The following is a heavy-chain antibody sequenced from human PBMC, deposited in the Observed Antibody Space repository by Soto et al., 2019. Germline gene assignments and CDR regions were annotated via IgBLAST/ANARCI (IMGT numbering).Heavy chain of an antibody. CDR1: GFTFSSYA. V-gene: IGHV3-23*01. Sequence: GGSLRLSCAASGFTFSSYAMSWVRQAPGKGLEWVTAISGSGGSTYYADSVKGRFTISRDNSKNTLYLQMNSLRAEDTAVYYCAKDRYDSSGYYPGDYFDYWGQGTLVTVSS. CDR2: ISGSGGST. CDR3: AKDRYDSSGYYPGDYFDY. D-gene: IGHD3-22*01. J-gene: IGHJ4*02.